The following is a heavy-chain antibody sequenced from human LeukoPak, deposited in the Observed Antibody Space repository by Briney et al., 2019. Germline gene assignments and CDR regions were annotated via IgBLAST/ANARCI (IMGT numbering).Heavy chain of an antibody. Sequence: PGGSLRLSCAPSGFTFSSYEMNWVRHAPGKGLEWVSYISRSGSTIYYADSVKGRFTISRDNAQNSLYLQMNSLRAEDTAVYYCARTEEYCSSTSCYHGYYFDYWGQGTLGTVSA. CDR2: ISRSGSTI. J-gene: IGHJ4*02. D-gene: IGHD2-2*01. CDR1: GFTFSSYE. V-gene: IGHV3-48*03. CDR3: ARTEEYCSSTSCYHGYYFDY.